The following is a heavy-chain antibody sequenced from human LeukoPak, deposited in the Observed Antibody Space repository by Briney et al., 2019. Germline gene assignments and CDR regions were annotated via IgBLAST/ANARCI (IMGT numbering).Heavy chain of an antibody. CDR2: IHYSGSS. V-gene: IGHV4-59*08. J-gene: IGHJ4*02. CDR3: PRGYDYYPGKFDY. CDR1: GGSISNYY. Sequence: SETLSLTCTVSGGSISNYYWSWIRQPPGKGLEWLGFIHYSGSSNYNPSLKSRVTLSVDTSKNQVSLKMTSVTAADTAVYYCPRGYDYYPGKFDYWGQGTLVTVSS. D-gene: IGHD1-26*01.